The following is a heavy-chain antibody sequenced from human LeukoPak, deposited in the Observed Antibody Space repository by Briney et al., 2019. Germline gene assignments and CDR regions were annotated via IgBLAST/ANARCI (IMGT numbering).Heavy chain of an antibody. V-gene: IGHV3-53*01. J-gene: IGHJ4*02. CDR2: IYSGGST. CDR1: GFTVSGNY. Sequence: GGSLRLSCAASGFTVSGNYMSWVRQAPGKGLEWVSVIYSGGSTYSADSVKGRFTISRDNSKNTLYLQMNSLRAEDTAVYYCARDSNYDTSGHYYWGQGTLVTVSS. D-gene: IGHD3-22*01. CDR3: ARDSNYDTSGHYY.